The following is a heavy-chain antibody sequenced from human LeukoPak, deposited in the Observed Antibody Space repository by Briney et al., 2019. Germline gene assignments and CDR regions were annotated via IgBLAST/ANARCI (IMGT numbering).Heavy chain of an antibody. CDR1: GGSFSGYY. CDR3: ARRPCQHSYGSGSYQFSWFHA. D-gene: IGHD3-10*01. J-gene: IGHJ5*02. CDR2: INHSGST. Sequence: SETLSLTCAVYGGSFSGYYWSWIRQPPGKGLEWIGEINHSGSTNYNPSLKSRVTISVETTKNHFPLKLSSVTTADTAVYYCARRPCQHSYGSGSYQFSWFHAWGQGTLVTVSS. V-gene: IGHV4-34*01.